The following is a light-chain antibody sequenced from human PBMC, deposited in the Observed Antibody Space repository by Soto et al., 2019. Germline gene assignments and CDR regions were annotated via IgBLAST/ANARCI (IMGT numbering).Light chain of an antibody. Sequence: EIVLTQSPGTLSLSPGERATLSCRASHSVSSYLAWYQQKPGQAPRLLIYGASSRATVIPDRFSGSGSGTDFTLTISRLDPEDFAVYYCQQYIYSPITFGQGTRLEIQ. CDR3: QQYIYSPIT. CDR2: GAS. V-gene: IGKV3-20*01. J-gene: IGKJ5*01. CDR1: HSVSSY.